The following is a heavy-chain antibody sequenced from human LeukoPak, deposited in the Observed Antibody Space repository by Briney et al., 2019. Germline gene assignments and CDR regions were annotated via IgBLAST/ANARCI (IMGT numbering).Heavy chain of an antibody. CDR3: ARAFDEYGVT. J-gene: IGHJ5*02. CDR2: TSYDGGNK. Sequence: PGRSLRLSCAASGFTFSSYAMHWVRQAPGEGLEWVAVTSYDGGNKYYADSVKGRFTISRDNSKNTLYLQMNSLRAEDTAVYYCARAFDEYGVTWGQGTLVTVSS. CDR1: GFTFSSYA. D-gene: IGHD4-17*01. V-gene: IGHV3-30-3*01.